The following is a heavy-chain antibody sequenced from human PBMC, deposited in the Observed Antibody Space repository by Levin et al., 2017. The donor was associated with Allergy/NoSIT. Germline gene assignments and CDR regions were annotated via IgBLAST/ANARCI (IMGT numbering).Heavy chain of an antibody. CDR3: ARHGVEGGILPSGWFDP. CDR2: VYFSGRT. CDR1: GGSISGSSSY. D-gene: IGHD3-16*01. Sequence: SQTLSLTCTVSGGSISGSSSYWGWLRQPPGKGLEWIGSVYFSGRTYYTSSLKSRVSISVDTSKNQFSLRLSSVIVADTALYYCARHGVEGGILPSGWFDPWGQGSLVTVSS. J-gene: IGHJ5*02. V-gene: IGHV4-39*01.